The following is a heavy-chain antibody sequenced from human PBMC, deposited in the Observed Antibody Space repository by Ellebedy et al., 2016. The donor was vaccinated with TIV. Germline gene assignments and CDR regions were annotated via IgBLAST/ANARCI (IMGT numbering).Heavy chain of an antibody. J-gene: IGHJ3*02. CDR1: GDSISSYY. CDR2: IYYSGGA. Sequence: MPSETLSLTCTVSGDSISSYYWSRIRQHPGKGLEWIGHIYYSGGAKYNPTLKSRVTISVDTSKNQFSLKLSSVTAADTAVYYCARSYKRTTRDAFDIWGQGTMVTVSS. V-gene: IGHV4-59*01. CDR3: ARSYKRTTRDAFDI. D-gene: IGHD1-14*01.